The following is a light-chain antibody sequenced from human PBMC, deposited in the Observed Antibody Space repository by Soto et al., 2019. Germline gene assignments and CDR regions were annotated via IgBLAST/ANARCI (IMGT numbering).Light chain of an antibody. CDR2: GAS. Sequence: EIVLTQSPGTLSLSPGERATLSCRASQSFSSNFLAWYQQKAGQAPRLLNYGASSSATGIPDRFSGSGSGTDFTLTISSLEPEDFAVYYCQHCGSALFTFGPGTKVDIK. J-gene: IGKJ3*01. CDR3: QHCGSALFT. CDR1: QSFSSNF. V-gene: IGKV3-20*01.